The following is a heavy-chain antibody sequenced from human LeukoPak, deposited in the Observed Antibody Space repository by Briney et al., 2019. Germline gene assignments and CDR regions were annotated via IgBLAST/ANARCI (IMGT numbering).Heavy chain of an antibody. CDR3: AKPPHWILAAALYYFDY. CDR2: ITGSGGST. D-gene: IGHD6-13*01. CDR1: GFTFSSYA. V-gene: IGHV3-23*01. Sequence: PGGSLRLSCAASGFTFSSYAMSWVRQAPGKGLEWVSAITGSGGSTYYADSVKGRFTISRDNSKNTLYLQMNSLRAEDTAVYYCAKPPHWILAAALYYFDYWGQGTLVTVSS. J-gene: IGHJ4*02.